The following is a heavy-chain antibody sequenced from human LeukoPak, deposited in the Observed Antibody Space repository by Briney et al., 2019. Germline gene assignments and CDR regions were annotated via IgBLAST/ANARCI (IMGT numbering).Heavy chain of an antibody. Sequence: GGSLRLSCADSGFTFSSYEMNWVRQAPGKGLEWVSYISSSGSTIYYADSVKGRFTISRDNAKNSLYLQMNSLRGEDTAVYYCARAYYYGSGSLWFDPWGQGTLVTVSS. V-gene: IGHV3-48*03. CDR1: GFTFSSYE. CDR2: ISSSGSTI. J-gene: IGHJ5*02. D-gene: IGHD3-10*01. CDR3: ARAYYYGSGSLWFDP.